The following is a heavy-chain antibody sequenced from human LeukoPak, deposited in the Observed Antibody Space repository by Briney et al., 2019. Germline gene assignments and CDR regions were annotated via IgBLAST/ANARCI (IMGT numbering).Heavy chain of an antibody. J-gene: IGHJ4*02. Sequence: SETLSLTCAVYGGSFSGYYWSWIRQPPGKWLEWIGEINHSGSTNYNPSLKSRVTISVDTSKNQFSLKLSSVTAADTAVYYCARESYYDYVWGSFFDYWGQGTLVTVSS. CDR3: ARESYYDYVWGSFFDY. V-gene: IGHV4-34*01. CDR2: INHSGST. CDR1: GGSFSGYY. D-gene: IGHD3-16*01.